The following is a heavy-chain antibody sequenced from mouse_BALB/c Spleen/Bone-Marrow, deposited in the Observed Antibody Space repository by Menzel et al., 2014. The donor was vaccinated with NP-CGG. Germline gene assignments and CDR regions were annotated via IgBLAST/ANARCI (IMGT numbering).Heavy chain of an antibody. D-gene: IGHD3-3*01. V-gene: IGHV4-1*02. Sequence: EVQRVESGGGLVQPGGSLKPSCAASGFDFRRYWMSWVRQAPGKGLEWIGEINPNSRTINYTPSLKDKLIISRDNAKNTLYLQMSRVRSEDTALYYCARLGDRGWFAYWGQGTLVTVSA. J-gene: IGHJ3*01. CDR1: GFDFRRYW. CDR2: INPNSRTI. CDR3: ARLGDRGWFAY.